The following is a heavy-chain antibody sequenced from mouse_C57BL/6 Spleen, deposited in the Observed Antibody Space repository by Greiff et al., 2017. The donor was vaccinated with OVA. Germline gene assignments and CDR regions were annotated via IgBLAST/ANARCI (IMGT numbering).Heavy chain of an antibody. CDR3: TRGTTGVEGYFDY. Sequence: EVKLLESGTVLARPGASVKMSCKTSGYTFTSYGMHWVKQRPGQGLEWIGAIYPGNSDTSYNEKFKGKAKLTAVKSDSTAYMELSSLTYEDSAVDYCTRGTTGVEGYFDYWGQGTTLTVSS. D-gene: IGHD1-1*01. V-gene: IGHV1-5*01. CDR1: GYTFTSYG. CDR2: IYPGNSDT. J-gene: IGHJ2*01.